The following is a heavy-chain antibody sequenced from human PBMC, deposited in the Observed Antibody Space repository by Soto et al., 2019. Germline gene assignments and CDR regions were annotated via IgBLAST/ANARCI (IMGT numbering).Heavy chain of an antibody. J-gene: IGHJ4*02. D-gene: IGHD1-7*01. Sequence: GGSLRLSCAASGFTFSSYSMSWVRQAPGKGLEWVSSMTSSGDYIYYTDSVKGRFIISRDNAKNSLYLQMNSLRAEDTAVYYCGRDLPTGTTGAPPDYWGQGTMVTVSS. V-gene: IGHV3-21*01. CDR3: GRDLPTGTTGAPPDY. CDR1: GFTFSSYS. CDR2: MTSSGDYI.